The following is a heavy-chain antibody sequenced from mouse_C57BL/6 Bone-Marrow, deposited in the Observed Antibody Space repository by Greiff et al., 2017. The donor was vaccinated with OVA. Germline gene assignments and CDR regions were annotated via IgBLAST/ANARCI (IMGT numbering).Heavy chain of an antibody. V-gene: IGHV3-8*01. J-gene: IGHJ1*03. CDR2: ISYSGST. CDR1: GYSITSDY. CDR3: ARWGRGGAYGGYFDV. Sequence: VQLKQSGPGLAKPSQTLSLTCSVTGYSITSDYWNWIRKFPGNKLEYMGYISYSGSTYYNPSLISRISITRDTSKNQYYLQLNSVTTEDTATYYCARWGRGGAYGGYFDVWGTGTTVTVSS. D-gene: IGHD1-1*01.